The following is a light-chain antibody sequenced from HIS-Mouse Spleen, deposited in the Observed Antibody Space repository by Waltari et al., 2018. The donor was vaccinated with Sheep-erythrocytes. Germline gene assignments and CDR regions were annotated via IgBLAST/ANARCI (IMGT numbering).Light chain of an antibody. V-gene: IGLV2-11*01. J-gene: IGLJ1*01. CDR2: DVS. Sequence: QSALTQPRSVSGSPGQSVTISCTGTSSDVGGYNYFSWYQQHPGKAPKLMSYDVSKLPSGVPDRFSGSKSGNTASLTISGLQAEDEADYYCCSYAGSYNHVFATGTKVTVL. CDR1: SSDVGGYNY. CDR3: CSYAGSYNHV.